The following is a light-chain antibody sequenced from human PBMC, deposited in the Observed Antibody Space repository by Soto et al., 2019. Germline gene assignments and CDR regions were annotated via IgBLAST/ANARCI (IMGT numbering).Light chain of an antibody. Sequence: DVLMTQSPSSLSASVGDRVTIACRASQDISNYLVWYQQKPGKAPKPLIYAASNLQSGLPSRFSGSGYGTDFTLTISSLQPEDVATYYCQKYNGAQWTFGQGTKLDLK. CDR2: AAS. V-gene: IGKV1-27*01. CDR3: QKYNGAQWT. CDR1: QDISNY. J-gene: IGKJ1*01.